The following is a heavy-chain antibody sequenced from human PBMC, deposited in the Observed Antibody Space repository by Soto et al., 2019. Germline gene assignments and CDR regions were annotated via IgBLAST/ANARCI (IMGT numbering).Heavy chain of an antibody. V-gene: IGHV1-8*02. Sequence: GASVKVSCKASGYTFTSYAMHWVRQAPGQRLEWMGCMNPNSGNTGYAQKFQGRVTMTRNTSISTAYMELSSLRSKDTAVYYCARHSYDYAYYYYMDVWGKGTTVTVSS. CDR1: GYTFTSYA. CDR2: MNPNSGNT. J-gene: IGHJ6*03. D-gene: IGHD4-17*01. CDR3: ARHSYDYAYYYYMDV.